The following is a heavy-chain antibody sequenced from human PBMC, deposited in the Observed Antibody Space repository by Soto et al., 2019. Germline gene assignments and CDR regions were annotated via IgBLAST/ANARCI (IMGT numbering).Heavy chain of an antibody. V-gene: IGHV3-49*03. CDR1: GFTFSSYA. J-gene: IGHJ4*02. CDR2: IRSKAYGGTT. D-gene: IGHD6-13*01. CDR3: TRDSIAAAGTYG. Sequence: GGSLRLSCAASGFTFSSYAMSWFRQAPGKGLEWVGFIRSKAYGGTTEYAASVKGRFTISRDDSKSIAYLQMNSLKTEDTAVYYCTRDSIAAAGTYGWGQGTLVTVSS.